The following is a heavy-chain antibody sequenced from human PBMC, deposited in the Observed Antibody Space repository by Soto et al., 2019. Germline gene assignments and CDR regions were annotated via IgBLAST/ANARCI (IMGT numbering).Heavy chain of an antibody. V-gene: IGHV4-31*03. J-gene: IGHJ4*02. Sequence: QVQLQESGPGLVKPSQTLSLTCTVSGGSISSGGYYWSWIRQHPGKGLEWIGYIYYSGSTYYNPSLKSRVTISVDTSKNQFTLKLSSVTAADTAVSYCARGTSGYYSDYWGQGTLVTVSS. CDR1: GGSISSGGYY. CDR2: IYYSGST. CDR3: ARGTSGYYSDY. D-gene: IGHD3-3*01.